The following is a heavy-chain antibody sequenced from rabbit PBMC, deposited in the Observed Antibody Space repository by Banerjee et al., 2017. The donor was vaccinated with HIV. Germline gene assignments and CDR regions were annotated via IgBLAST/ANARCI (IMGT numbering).Heavy chain of an antibody. CDR2: INTSSGNT. CDR3: ARDGGSGWGAPYYFNL. D-gene: IGHD4-1*01. Sequence: QEQLEESGGDLVKPEGSLTLTCTASGFSFNNKYVMCWVRQAPGKGLEWIACINTSSGNTVYASWAKGRFTISKTSSTTVTLQMTSLTAADTATYFCARDGGSGWGAPYYFNLRGPGTLVTVS. CDR1: GFSFNNKYV. J-gene: IGHJ4*01. V-gene: IGHV1S45*01.